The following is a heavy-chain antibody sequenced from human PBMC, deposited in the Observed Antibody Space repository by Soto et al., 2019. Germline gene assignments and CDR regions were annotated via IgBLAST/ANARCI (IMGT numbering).Heavy chain of an antibody. D-gene: IGHD6-13*01. CDR3: ASLCGGISVAGTWAFDI. CDR2: IKQDGSEK. Sequence: PGGSLRLSCAASGFTFSSYWMSWVRQAPGKGLEWVANIKQDGSEKYYVDSVKGRFTISRDNAKNSLYLQMNSLRAEDTAVYYCASLCGGISVAGTWAFDIWGQGTMVSVSS. V-gene: IGHV3-7*02. CDR1: GFTFSSYW. J-gene: IGHJ3*02.